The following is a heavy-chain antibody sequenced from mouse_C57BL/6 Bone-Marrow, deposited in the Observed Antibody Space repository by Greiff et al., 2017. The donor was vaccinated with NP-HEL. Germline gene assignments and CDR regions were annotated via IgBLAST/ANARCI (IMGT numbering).Heavy chain of an antibody. Sequence: DVQLQESGPGLVKPSQSLSLTCSVTGYSITSGYYWNWIRQFPGNKLEWMGYISYDGSNNYNPSLKNRIPITRDTSKNQFFLKLNSVTTEDTATYYCARGSGYYDYWGQGTTLTVSS. CDR1: GYSITSGYY. CDR2: ISYDGSN. D-gene: IGHD2-3*01. J-gene: IGHJ2*01. V-gene: IGHV3-6*01. CDR3: ARGSGYYDY.